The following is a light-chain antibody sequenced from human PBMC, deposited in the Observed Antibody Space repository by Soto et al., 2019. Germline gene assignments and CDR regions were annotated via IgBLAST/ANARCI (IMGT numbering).Light chain of an antibody. CDR3: QQYETFSGT. J-gene: IGKJ1*01. V-gene: IGKV1-5*01. CDR1: QSVSGW. Sequence: DIQMTQSPSTLSASVGDTVTVTCRASQSVSGWLAWYQQKPGEASKLLIYDASSLPRGVPSRFSGSGSGTKFLLTIASLQPDDFATYYCQQYETFSGTFGPGTKVDIK. CDR2: DAS.